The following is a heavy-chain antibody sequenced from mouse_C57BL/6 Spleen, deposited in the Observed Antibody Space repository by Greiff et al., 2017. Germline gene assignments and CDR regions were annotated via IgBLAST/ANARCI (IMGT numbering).Heavy chain of an antibody. CDR1: GYTFTSYG. Sequence: QVQLQQSGAELARPGASVKLSCKASGYTFTSYGISWVKQRTGQGLEWIGGIYPRSGNTYYNEKFKGKATLTADKSSSTAYMELRSLTSEDSAVYFCAKRGLGLDYYAMDYWGQGTSVTVSS. J-gene: IGHJ4*01. V-gene: IGHV1-81*01. CDR3: AKRGLGLDYYAMDY. D-gene: IGHD4-1*01. CDR2: IYPRSGNT.